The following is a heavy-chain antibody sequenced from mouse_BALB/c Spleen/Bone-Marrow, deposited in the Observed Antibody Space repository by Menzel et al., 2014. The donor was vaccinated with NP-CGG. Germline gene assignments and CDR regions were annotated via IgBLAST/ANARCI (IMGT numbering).Heavy chain of an antibody. V-gene: IGHV2-9*02. Sequence: VQLVESGPGLVAPSQSLSITCTVSEFSLTSYGVYWVRQPPGKGLEWLGVIWAGGSTNYNSALMSRLSISKDNSKSQVFLKMNSLQTDDTAMYYCARGGSSRAWFAYWGQGTLVTVSA. J-gene: IGHJ3*01. CDR2: IWAGGST. CDR1: EFSLTSYG. D-gene: IGHD1-1*01. CDR3: ARGGSSRAWFAY.